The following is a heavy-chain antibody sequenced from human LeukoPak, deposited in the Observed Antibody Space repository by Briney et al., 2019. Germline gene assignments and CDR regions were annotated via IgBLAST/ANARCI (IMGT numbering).Heavy chain of an antibody. Sequence: SVKVSCKASGGTFSSYAISWVRQAPGQGLEWMGGIIPIFGTANYAQKFQGRVTITADKSTSTAYMELSSLRSEDTAVYYCARKVPNVSSCYYYRGQFDPWGQGTLVTVSS. CDR1: GGTFSSYA. J-gene: IGHJ5*02. CDR3: ARKVPNVSSCYYYRGQFDP. V-gene: IGHV1-69*06. CDR2: IIPIFGTA. D-gene: IGHD3-22*01.